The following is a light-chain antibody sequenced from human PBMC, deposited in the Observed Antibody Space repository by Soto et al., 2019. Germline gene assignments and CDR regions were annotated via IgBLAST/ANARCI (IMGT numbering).Light chain of an antibody. CDR2: QVT. CDR1: SSDLAIYNY. J-gene: IGLJ1*01. CDR3: SSYTDSSNYV. V-gene: IGLV2-14*01. Sequence: QSALTQPASVSGSPGQSITISCTGTSSDLAIYNYVSWYQQQPGKAPKLMIYQVTNRPSGVSNRFSGSRSGNTASLPISGLQAEDDADYYCSSYTDSSNYVFGTGTQLTVL.